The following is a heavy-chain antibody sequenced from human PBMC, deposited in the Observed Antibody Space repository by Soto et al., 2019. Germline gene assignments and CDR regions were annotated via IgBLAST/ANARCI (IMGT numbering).Heavy chain of an antibody. CDR1: GFTFSSYA. CDR2: ISGSGGST. V-gene: IGHV3-23*01. D-gene: IGHD2-15*01. J-gene: IGHJ4*02. CDR3: AKDRPSPLVAASGGNYFDY. Sequence: GGSLRLSCAASGFTFSSYAMRWVRQAPGKGLEWVSAISGSGGSTYYADSVKGRFTISRDNSKNTLYLQMSSLRGEDTAVYYCAKDRPSPLVAASGGNYFDYWGQGTLVTVSS.